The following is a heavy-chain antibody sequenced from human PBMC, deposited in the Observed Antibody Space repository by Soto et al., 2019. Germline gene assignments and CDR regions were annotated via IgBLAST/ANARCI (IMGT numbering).Heavy chain of an antibody. CDR1: GYSFSTYG. V-gene: IGHV1-18*01. CDR2: ISGLNGNT. D-gene: IGHD3-10*01. J-gene: IGHJ4*02. CDR3: ESELFREDGAAYFDY. Sequence: QVHLVQSGVEVKKPGASVTVSCKASGYSFSTYGISWVRQAPGQGLEWMGWISGLNGNTNYAQNRQGRVTMTTDTAXXTANREIRRLRFDDTAMYYCESELFREDGAAYFDYWGQGTLVTVSS.